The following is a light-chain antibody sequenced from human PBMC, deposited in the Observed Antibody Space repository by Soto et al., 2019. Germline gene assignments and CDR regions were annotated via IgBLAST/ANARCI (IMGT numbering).Light chain of an antibody. Sequence: VVLTQSPVTLSLSPGLRATLSCRASQSFRGLLAWYQQKPGQAPRLLIYDAYNRDTGIPPRFSGRGSGTDCTLTISSLEPEDSEVYYCQQRHMWPITFGQGTRLEIK. V-gene: IGKV3-11*01. CDR3: QQRHMWPIT. J-gene: IGKJ5*01. CDR1: QSFRGL. CDR2: DAY.